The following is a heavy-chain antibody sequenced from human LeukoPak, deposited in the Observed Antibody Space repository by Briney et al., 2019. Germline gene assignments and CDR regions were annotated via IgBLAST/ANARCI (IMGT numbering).Heavy chain of an antibody. V-gene: IGHV3-23*01. J-gene: IGHJ4*02. CDR2: TSGSGASA. CDR1: GFTFSNHA. Sequence: GGSLRLSCEGTGFTFSNHAMSWVRQAPGKGLEWISVTSGSGASAYYADSVRGRFTISRDNSKNTLYLQMKSLRAEDTAVYYCAKELYEVVVAAAMPDYWGQGTLVTVSS. D-gene: IGHD2-2*01. CDR3: AKELYEVVVAAAMPDY.